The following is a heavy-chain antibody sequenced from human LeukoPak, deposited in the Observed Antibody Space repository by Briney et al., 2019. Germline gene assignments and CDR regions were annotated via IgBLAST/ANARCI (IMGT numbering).Heavy chain of an antibody. CDR2: MNPNSGNT. CDR3: ARGLLSSNFDY. D-gene: IGHD6-13*01. V-gene: IGHV1-8*03. Sequence: ASVKVSCKASGYTFTSYDINWVRQATGQGLGWMGWMNPNSGNTGYAQKFQGRVTITRNTSISTAYMELSSLRSEDTAVYYCARGLLSSNFDYWGQGTLVTVSS. CDR1: GYTFTSYD. J-gene: IGHJ4*02.